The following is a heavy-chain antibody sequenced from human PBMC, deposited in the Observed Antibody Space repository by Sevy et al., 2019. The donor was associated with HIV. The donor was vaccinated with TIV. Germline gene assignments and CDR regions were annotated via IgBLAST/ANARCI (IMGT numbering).Heavy chain of an antibody. V-gene: IGHV3-30*18. CDR2: ILYDGSNE. J-gene: IGHJ4*02. D-gene: IGHD3-10*01. CDR1: GFTFNGYG. CDR3: AKGLHYGSGSYYGGTDY. Sequence: GGSLRLSCAASGFTFNGYGMHWVRQAPGEGLEWVAVILYDGSNEYYADSVKGRFTISRDNSKNTVYLQMNRLRTEDTAVYYCAKGLHYGSGSYYGGTDYWGQGTLVTVSS.